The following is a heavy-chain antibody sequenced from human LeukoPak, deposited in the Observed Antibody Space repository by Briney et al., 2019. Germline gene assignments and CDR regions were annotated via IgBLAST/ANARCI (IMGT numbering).Heavy chain of an antibody. CDR3: ARVIRYQYYYYYGMDV. V-gene: IGHV4-34*01. D-gene: IGHD3-9*01. CDR1: GGSFSGYY. J-gene: IGHJ6*02. CDR2: INHSGST. Sequence: SETLSLTCAVYGGSFSGYYWSWTRQPPGKGLEWIGEINHSGSTNYNPSLKSRVTISVDTSKNQFSLKLSSVTAADTAVYYCARVIRYQYYYYYGMDVWGQGTTVTVSS.